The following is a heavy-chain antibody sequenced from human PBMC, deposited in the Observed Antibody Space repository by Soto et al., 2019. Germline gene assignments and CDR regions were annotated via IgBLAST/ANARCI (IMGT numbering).Heavy chain of an antibody. CDR1: GFTFSSYE. J-gene: IGHJ6*02. CDR3: AGGTCGGDCYYYYGMDV. V-gene: IGHV3-48*03. D-gene: IGHD2-21*02. Sequence: EVQLVESGGGLVQPGGSLRLSCAASGFTFSSYEMNWVRQAPGKGLEWVSYISSSGSTIYYADSVKGRFTISRDNAKNSLYLQMSSLRAEDTAVYYCAGGTCGGDCYYYYGMDVWGQGTTVTVSS. CDR2: ISSSGSTI.